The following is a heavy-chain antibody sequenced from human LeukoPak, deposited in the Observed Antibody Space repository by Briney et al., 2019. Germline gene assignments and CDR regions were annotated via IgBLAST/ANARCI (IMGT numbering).Heavy chain of an antibody. CDR3: ARIDSSGWNEARGTFDF. V-gene: IGHV4-39*01. Sequence: SETLSLTCTVSGGPISSSSYYWGWIRQPPGKGLEWIGSIYYSGSTYYNPSLKSRVTISVDTSKNQFSLKLSFVTAADTAVYYCARIDSSGWNEARGTFDFWGQGTMVTVSS. CDR1: GGPISSSSYY. CDR2: IYYSGST. D-gene: IGHD6-19*01. J-gene: IGHJ3*01.